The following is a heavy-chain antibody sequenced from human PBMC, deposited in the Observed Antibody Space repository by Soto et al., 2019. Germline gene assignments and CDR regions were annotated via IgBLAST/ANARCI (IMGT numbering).Heavy chain of an antibody. CDR2: IKQDGSEK. CDR3: ARAPSVVAVAGTFRYYYYYGMDV. V-gene: IGHV3-7*01. J-gene: IGHJ6*02. CDR1: GFTFSSYW. Sequence: EVQLVESGGGLVQPGGSLRLSCAASGFTFSSYWMSWVRQAPGKGLEWVANIKQDGSEKYYVDSVKGRFTISRDNAKNSLYLQMNSLRAEDTAVYYCARAPSVVAVAGTFRYYYYYGMDVWGQGTTVTVSS. D-gene: IGHD6-19*01.